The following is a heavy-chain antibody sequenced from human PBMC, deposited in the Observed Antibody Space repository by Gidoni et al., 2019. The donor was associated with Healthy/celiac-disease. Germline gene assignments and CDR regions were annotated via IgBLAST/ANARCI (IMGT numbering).Heavy chain of an antibody. Sequence: QVQLQESGPGLVKPSQTLSRTCTVSGCSISSGGYYWSWIRQHPGKGLEWIGYIYYSGSTYYNPSLKSRVTISVDTSKNQFSLKLSSVTAADTAVYYCARHFTGILTGEDYFDYWGQGTLVTVSS. V-gene: IGHV4-31*03. CDR3: ARHFTGILTGEDYFDY. D-gene: IGHD3-9*01. CDR1: GCSISSGGYY. CDR2: IYYSGST. J-gene: IGHJ4*02.